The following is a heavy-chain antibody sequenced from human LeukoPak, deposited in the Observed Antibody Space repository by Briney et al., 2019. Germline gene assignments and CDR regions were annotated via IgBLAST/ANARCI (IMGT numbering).Heavy chain of an antibody. CDR2: ISGSGGST. CDR3: AKEPPCSRTSCPSYYFDY. D-gene: IGHD2-2*01. V-gene: IGHV3-23*01. Sequence: PGGSLRLSCAASGFTFSSYAMSWVRQAPGKGLEWVSAISGSGGSTYYADSVKGRFTISRDNSKNTLYLQMNSLRAEDTAVYYCAKEPPCSRTSCPSYYFDYWGQGTLVTVSS. J-gene: IGHJ4*02. CDR1: GFTFSSYA.